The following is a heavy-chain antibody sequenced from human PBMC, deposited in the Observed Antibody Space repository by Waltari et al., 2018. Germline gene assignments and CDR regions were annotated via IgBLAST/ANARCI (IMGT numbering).Heavy chain of an antibody. D-gene: IGHD2-21*01. V-gene: IGHV4-4*07. CDR1: GGSISSYS. J-gene: IGHJ4*02. CDR3: ARDVVPVRHYFDY. CDR2: IYTSGST. Sequence: QVQLQESGPGLVKPSETLSLTCTVPGGSISSYSWSWIRQLAGKGLEWIGRIYTSGSTNYNPSLKSRVTMSVDTSKNQFSLKLSSVTAADTAVYYCARDVVPVRHYFDYWGQGTLVTVSS.